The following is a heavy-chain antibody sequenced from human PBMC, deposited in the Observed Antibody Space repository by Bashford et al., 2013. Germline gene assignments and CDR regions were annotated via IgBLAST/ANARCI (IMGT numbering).Heavy chain of an antibody. V-gene: IGHV1-2*02. Sequence: WVRQAPGQGLEWMGWINPNPNSGATKYAQKFQGRVTMTRDTSISTAYMELSRLRSDDTAVYFCARDGPVVGVWNAFDVWGQGTVVTVSS. D-gene: IGHD1-26*01. J-gene: IGHJ3*01. CDR2: INPNPNSGAT. CDR3: ARDGPVVGVWNAFDV.